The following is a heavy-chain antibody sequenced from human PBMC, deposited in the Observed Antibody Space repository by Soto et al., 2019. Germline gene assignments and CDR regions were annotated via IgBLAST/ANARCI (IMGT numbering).Heavy chain of an antibody. CDR2: IYYSVST. Sequence: PSETLSLTCTVSGGSISSSSYYWGWILHPPGKGLEWIGSIYYSVSTYYNPSLKSRVTISVDTSKNQFSLKLSSVTAADTAVYYCAGLYCGGDCYSAVVQHGAFEIWGHGKMVIVSS. D-gene: IGHD2-21*02. CDR1: GGSISSSSYY. J-gene: IGHJ3*02. CDR3: AGLYCGGDCYSAVVQHGAFEI. V-gene: IGHV4-39*01.